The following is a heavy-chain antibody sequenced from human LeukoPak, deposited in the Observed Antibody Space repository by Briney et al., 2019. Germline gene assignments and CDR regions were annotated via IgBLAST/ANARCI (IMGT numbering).Heavy chain of an antibody. CDR2: ISGSGGST. CDR3: AKSVVVITFRFDD. D-gene: IGHD2-15*01. Sequence: PGGSLGLSCAASGFTFSSYAMSWVRQAPGKGLEWVSAISGSGGSTYYADSVKGRFTISRDNSKNMVYLQMNNLRADDTAVYYCAKSVVVITFRFDDWGQGALVTVSS. J-gene: IGHJ4*02. CDR1: GFTFSSYA. V-gene: IGHV3-23*01.